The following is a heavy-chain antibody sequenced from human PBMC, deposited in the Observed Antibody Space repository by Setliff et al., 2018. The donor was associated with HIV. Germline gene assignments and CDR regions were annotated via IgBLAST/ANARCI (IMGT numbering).Heavy chain of an antibody. J-gene: IGHJ4*02. V-gene: IGHV1-69*13. CDR2: IIPIFGTA. CDR3: ARGIDGSYLKFFDN. Sequence: SVKVSCKASGGTFSGYALTWVRQAPGQGREWMGGIIPIFGTANYAQKFQGRLTITADASTRTSYMELSSLRSEDTAVYYCARGIDGSYLKFFDNWGQGTLVTVSS. D-gene: IGHD1-26*01. CDR1: GGTFSGYA.